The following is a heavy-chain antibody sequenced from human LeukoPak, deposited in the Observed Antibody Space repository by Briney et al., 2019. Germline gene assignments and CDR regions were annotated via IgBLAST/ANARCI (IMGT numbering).Heavy chain of an antibody. CDR1: GFTIRNYW. V-gene: IGHV3-74*01. D-gene: IGHD1-26*01. J-gene: IGHJ3*01. Sequence: GGSLRLSCSASGFTIRNYWIHWVRQAPGKGLVWVSRINTDGSSTNYADSVRGRFTVSRDNAKNTLYLQMNSLRVEDTAVYYCARVIGWDEPFDLWGHGTLVTVSS. CDR2: INTDGSST. CDR3: ARVIGWDEPFDL.